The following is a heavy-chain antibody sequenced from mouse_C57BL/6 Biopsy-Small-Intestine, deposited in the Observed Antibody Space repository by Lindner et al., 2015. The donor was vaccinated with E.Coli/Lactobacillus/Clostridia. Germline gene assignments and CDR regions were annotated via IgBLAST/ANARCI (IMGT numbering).Heavy chain of an antibody. CDR2: INPSTCDT. Sequence: VQLQESGPELVKPGASVKISCKASGYSFIGYYMYWVKQSPEKSLEWIGEINPSTCDTTYNQKFKAKATLTVDKSSSTAYMQLKSLTSEDSAVYYCARSEAMDYWGQGTSVTVSS. J-gene: IGHJ4*01. CDR1: GYSFIGYY. V-gene: IGHV1-42*01. CDR3: ARSEAMDY.